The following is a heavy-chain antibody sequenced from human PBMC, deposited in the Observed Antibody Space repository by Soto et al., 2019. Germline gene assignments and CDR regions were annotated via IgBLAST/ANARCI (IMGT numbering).Heavy chain of an antibody. J-gene: IGHJ6*02. D-gene: IGHD2-2*02. CDR3: EREYTAWPLAYGLDV. CDR2: ISSRSDI. CDR1: GFTFSNYS. Sequence: GSLRLSCVGAGFTFSNYSINWVRQAPGKGLEWVSSISSRSDIYYADSVKGRFTISRDNAKNSVSLQMNSLRAEDTAVYYCEREYTAWPLAYGLDVWGQGTTVTVSS. V-gene: IGHV3-21*01.